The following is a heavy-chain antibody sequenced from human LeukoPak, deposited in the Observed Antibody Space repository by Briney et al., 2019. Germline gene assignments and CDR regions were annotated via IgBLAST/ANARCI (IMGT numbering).Heavy chain of an antibody. V-gene: IGHV3-73*01. CDR2: IRSTANSYAT. CDR1: GLTLSGSA. Sequence: PRGSLRLSPAASGLTLSGSAMHWVRQAPGEGVEWVGRIRSTANSYATAYAASVKGTFTISREDSKNTAYLQLNSPKTQDPTVYYCTYGYCSGGSCYSGGYWGGGTLVTVSS. CDR3: TYGYCSGGSCYSGGY. J-gene: IGHJ4*02. D-gene: IGHD2-15*01.